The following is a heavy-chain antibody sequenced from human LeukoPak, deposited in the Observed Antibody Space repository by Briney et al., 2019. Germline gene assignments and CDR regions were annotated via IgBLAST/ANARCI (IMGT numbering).Heavy chain of an antibody. J-gene: IGHJ1*01. CDR2: IYYSGST. D-gene: IGHD6-19*01. CDR1: GGSISSSSYY. Sequence: SETLSLTCTVSGGSISSSSYYWGWIRQPPGKGLEWIGSIYYSGSTYYNPSPKSRVTISVDTSKNQFSLKLSSVTAADTAVYYCARTGYSSGWYLGPSEYFQHWGQGTLVTVSS. CDR3: ARTGYSSGWYLGPSEYFQH. V-gene: IGHV4-39*07.